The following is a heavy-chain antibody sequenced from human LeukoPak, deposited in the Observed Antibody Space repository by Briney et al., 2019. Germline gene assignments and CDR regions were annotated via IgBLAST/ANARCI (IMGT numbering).Heavy chain of an antibody. V-gene: IGHV3-7*01. CDR1: GFTFSLHY. CDR2: IKEDGGDT. D-gene: IGHD2/OR15-2a*01. J-gene: IGHJ4*02. CDR3: ARHRYFYFDL. Sequence: PGGSLRLSCAASGFTFSLHYMGWVRQTPGKGLEWVANIKEDGGDTFYVDSVKGRFTISRDNAKNSVYLQMNILRAEDTAVYYCARHRYFYFDLWGQGTPVSVSS.